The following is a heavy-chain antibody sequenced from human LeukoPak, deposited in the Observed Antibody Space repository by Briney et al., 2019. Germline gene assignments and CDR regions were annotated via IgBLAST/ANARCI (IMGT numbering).Heavy chain of an antibody. Sequence: ASVKVSCKASGYTFTSYSKYTIHWVRQAPGQRLEWMGWINAGIGETRYSQKFQGRVTFTGDTSANTVYMELNSLISEDTAVYYCARAPDPSAWAWVYGAQGPLVPFPS. CDR1: GYTFTSYS. CDR2: INAGIGET. CDR3: ARAPDPSAWAWVY. J-gene: IGHJ4*02. D-gene: IGHD6-19*01. V-gene: IGHV1-3*01.